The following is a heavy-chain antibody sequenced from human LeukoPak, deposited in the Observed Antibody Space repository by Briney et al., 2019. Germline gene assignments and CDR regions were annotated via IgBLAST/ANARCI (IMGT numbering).Heavy chain of an antibody. CDR3: ARDGSTREFDY. CDR2: IYYSGST. CDR1: GGSISSYY. J-gene: IGHJ4*02. D-gene: IGHD5/OR15-5a*01. Sequence: SETLSLTCTVSGGSISSYYWSWIRQPPGKGLEWIGYIYYSGSTNYNPSLKSRDTISVDTSKNQFSLKLSSVTAADTAVYYCARDGSTREFDYWGQGTLVTVSS. V-gene: IGHV4-59*01.